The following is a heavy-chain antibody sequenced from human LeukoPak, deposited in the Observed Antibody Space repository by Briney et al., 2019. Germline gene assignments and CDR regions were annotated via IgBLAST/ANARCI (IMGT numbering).Heavy chain of an antibody. CDR1: GFTFSSYA. D-gene: IGHD3-10*01. V-gene: IGHV3-23*01. CDR3: AKHDRGSGSPYYFDY. Sequence: GGPLRLSCAASGFTFSSYAMSWVRQAPGKGLKWVSAISNSGGSTYYADSVKGRFTISRDNSKNTLYLQMNSLRAEDTAVYYCAKHDRGSGSPYYFDYWGQGTLVTVSS. CDR2: ISNSGGST. J-gene: IGHJ4*02.